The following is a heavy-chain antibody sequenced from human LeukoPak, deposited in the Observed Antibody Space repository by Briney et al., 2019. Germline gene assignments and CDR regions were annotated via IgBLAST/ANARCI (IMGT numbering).Heavy chain of an antibody. CDR2: INQDGRQK. J-gene: IGHJ6*02. V-gene: IGHV3-7*03. CDR1: GFIFSSYW. CDR3: ARDWGQQLATISPDV. D-gene: IGHD1-1*01. Sequence: GGSLRLSCGASGFIFSSYWMAWVRQAPGKGLEWVANINQDGRQKYYVDSVKGRFTISRDNAKNSLYLQMNSLRAEDTAVYYCARDWGQQLATISPDVWGQGTTVTVSS.